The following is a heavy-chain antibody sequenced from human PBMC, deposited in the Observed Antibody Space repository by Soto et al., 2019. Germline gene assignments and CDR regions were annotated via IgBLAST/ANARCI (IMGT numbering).Heavy chain of an antibody. J-gene: IGHJ4*02. CDR1: GGSINTFY. V-gene: IGHV4-4*07. D-gene: IGHD5-12*01. Sequence: ETLSLTCTVSGGSINTFYWSWVRQPAGKGLEWIGRIFSSGSTSFNPSLESRVAMSVDTSKNHFSLNLSSVTAAGMAVYYCAREGSYSAYNFAHGIQLWSFDFWGQGALVTVSS. CDR2: IFSSGST. CDR3: AREGSYSAYNFAHGIQLWSFDF.